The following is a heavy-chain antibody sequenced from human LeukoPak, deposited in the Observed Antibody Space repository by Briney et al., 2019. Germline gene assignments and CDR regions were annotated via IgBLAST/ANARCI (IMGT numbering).Heavy chain of an antibody. Sequence: SVKVSCKASGGTFSSYAISWVRQAPGQGLEWMGGIIPIFGTANYAQKFQGRVTITADKSTSTAYMELSSLKASDTAMYYCAKQQAWHFDSWGQGTLVTVSS. CDR1: GGTFSSYA. J-gene: IGHJ4*02. CDR2: IIPIFGTA. V-gene: IGHV1-69*06. CDR3: AKQQAWHFDS. D-gene: IGHD6-13*01.